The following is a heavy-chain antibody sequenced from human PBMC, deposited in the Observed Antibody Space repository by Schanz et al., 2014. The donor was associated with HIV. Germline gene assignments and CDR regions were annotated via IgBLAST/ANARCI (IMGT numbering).Heavy chain of an antibody. CDR3: AKGQRGMVRGDIDY. V-gene: IGHV3-33*06. Sequence: QVQLVESGGGVVQPGRSLRLSCAASGFTFSSYGMNWVRQAPGKGLEWVAVIWYDGSNKYYADSVKGRFTISRDNSRNTLYLQMNTLRAEDTAVYYCAKGQRGMVRGDIDYWGQGTLVTVSS. CDR1: GFTFSSYG. J-gene: IGHJ4*02. CDR2: IWYDGSNK. D-gene: IGHD3-10*01.